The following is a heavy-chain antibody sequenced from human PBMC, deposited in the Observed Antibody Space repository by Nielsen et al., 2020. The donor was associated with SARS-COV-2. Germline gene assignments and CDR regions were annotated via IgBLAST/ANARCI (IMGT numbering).Heavy chain of an antibody. D-gene: IGHD3-16*01. CDR3: ARDLTQSYFYYGMDV. CDR2: INHSGST. Sequence: SETLSLTCAVYGGSFSGYYWSWIRQPPGKGLEWIGEINHSGSTNYNPSLKSRVTISVDTSKNQFSLKLSSVTAADTAVYYCARDLTQSYFYYGMDVWGQGTTVTVSS. V-gene: IGHV4-34*01. J-gene: IGHJ6*02. CDR1: GGSFSGYY.